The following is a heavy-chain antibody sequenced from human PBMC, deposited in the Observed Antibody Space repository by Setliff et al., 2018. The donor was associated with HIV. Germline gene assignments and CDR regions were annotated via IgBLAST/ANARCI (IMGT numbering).Heavy chain of an antibody. CDR1: GGSISSNPSF. V-gene: IGHV4-39*02. D-gene: IGHD3-3*01. CDR3: ARVPFTTGFDY. J-gene: IGHJ4*02. CDR2: IHHGGPT. Sequence: PSETLSLTCTVSGGSISSNPSFWGWIRQSPVKGLEWIGTIHHGGPTFYNPSLKSRVTISIDTSKNHFPLKLSSVTAADTAVFYCARVPFTTGFDYWGQGILVTVS.